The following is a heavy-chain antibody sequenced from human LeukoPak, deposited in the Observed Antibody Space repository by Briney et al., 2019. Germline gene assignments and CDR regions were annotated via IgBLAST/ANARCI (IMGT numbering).Heavy chain of an antibody. V-gene: IGHV1-69*04. CDR3: ARGPRGAPRGLDS. D-gene: IGHD2-21*01. Sequence: GSSVKVSCKASGGTFSSYAISWVRQAPGQGLEWMGRIIPILGIANYAQKFQGRVTITADKSTSTAYMELSSLKSDDTAVYFCARGPRGAPRGLDSWGQGTLVTVSS. CDR2: IIPILGIA. J-gene: IGHJ5*01. CDR1: GGTFSSYA.